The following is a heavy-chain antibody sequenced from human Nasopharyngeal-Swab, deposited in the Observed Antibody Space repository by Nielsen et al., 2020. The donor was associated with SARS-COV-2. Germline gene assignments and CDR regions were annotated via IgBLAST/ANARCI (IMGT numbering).Heavy chain of an antibody. Sequence: GESLKISCAASGFTFSSYAMHWVRQAPGKGLEWVAVISYDGSNKYYADSVKGRFTISRDNSKNTLYLQMNSLRAEDTAVYYCARDLEGYYDTPAYWGQGTMVTVSS. CDR1: GFTFSSYA. V-gene: IGHV3-30-3*01. J-gene: IGHJ3*01. CDR3: ARDLEGYYDTPAY. D-gene: IGHD3-22*01. CDR2: ISYDGSNK.